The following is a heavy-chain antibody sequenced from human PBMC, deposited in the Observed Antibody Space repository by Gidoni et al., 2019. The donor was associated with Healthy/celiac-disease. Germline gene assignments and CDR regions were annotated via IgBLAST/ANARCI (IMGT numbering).Heavy chain of an antibody. CDR1: GFTFSNVW. V-gene: IGHV3-15*01. J-gene: IGHJ6*02. CDR3: TTDFTLVVPATDYYYGMDV. D-gene: IGHD2-2*01. CDR2: IKSKTDGGTT. Sequence: EVQLVESGGGLVTPGGSLRLSCAASGFTFSNVWMTWVRQAPGKGRELGGRIKSKTDGGTTDYAAPVKGRFTISRDDSKNTLYLQMNSLKTEDTAVYYCTTDFTLVVPATDYYYGMDVWGQGTTVTVSS.